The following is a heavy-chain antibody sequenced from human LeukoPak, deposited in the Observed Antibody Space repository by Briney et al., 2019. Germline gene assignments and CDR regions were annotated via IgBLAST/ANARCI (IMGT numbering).Heavy chain of an antibody. Sequence: GGSLRLSCAASGFTFSSYAMHWVRQAPGKGLEWVAVISYDGSSKYYADSVKGRFTISRDNSKNTLYVQMNSPRPEDTAVYYCAKGDWELGSTGYFDYWGQGTLVTVSS. CDR3: AKGDWELGSTGYFDY. CDR2: ISYDGSSK. D-gene: IGHD1-26*01. V-gene: IGHV3-30*18. CDR1: GFTFSSYA. J-gene: IGHJ4*02.